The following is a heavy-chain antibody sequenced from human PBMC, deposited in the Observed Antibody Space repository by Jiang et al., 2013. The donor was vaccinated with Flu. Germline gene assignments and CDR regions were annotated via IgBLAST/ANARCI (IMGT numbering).Heavy chain of an antibody. D-gene: IGHD6-13*01. V-gene: IGHV4-4*07. CDR1: GGSISGSY. CDR2: IYSSGTK. J-gene: IGHJ5*02. Sequence: SGPGLVKPSETLSLTCTVSGGSISGSYWSWIRQSADKGLEWIGRIYSSGTKNYNPSLESRVTMSVDTSKNQFSLKLNSVTAADTAVYYCAKDFSSWSRGDWFDPWGQGILVTVSS. CDR3: AKDFSSWSRGDWFDP.